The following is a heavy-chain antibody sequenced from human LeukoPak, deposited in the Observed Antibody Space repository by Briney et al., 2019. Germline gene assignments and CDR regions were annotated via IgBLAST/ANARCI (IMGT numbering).Heavy chain of an antibody. CDR1: GGSFSGYY. Sequence: PSGTLSLTCAVYGGSFSGYYWSWIRQPPGKGLEWIGEVNHSGSTNYNPSLKSRVTISVDTSKNQFSLKLSSVTAADTAVYYCAGGHYYDSSGYYLDYWGQGTLVTVSS. V-gene: IGHV4-34*01. D-gene: IGHD3-22*01. CDR2: VNHSGST. J-gene: IGHJ4*02. CDR3: AGGHYYDSSGYYLDY.